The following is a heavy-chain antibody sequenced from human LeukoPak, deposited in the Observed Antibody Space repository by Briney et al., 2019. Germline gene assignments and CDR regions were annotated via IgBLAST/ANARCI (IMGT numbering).Heavy chain of an antibody. CDR1: GFTFTNYW. D-gene: IGHD2-2*01. V-gene: IGHV3-7*01. CDR3: GRAGPVTKDHFMDV. Sequence: GGSLRLSCAVSGFTFTNYWMSWARQSPGKGLEWVADIYLDGSRAYYVDSVKGRFTISRDNAKNSLFLQMNSLSAEDTAVYYCGRAGPVTKDHFMDVWGKGTTVTVSS. CDR2: IYLDGSRA. J-gene: IGHJ6*03.